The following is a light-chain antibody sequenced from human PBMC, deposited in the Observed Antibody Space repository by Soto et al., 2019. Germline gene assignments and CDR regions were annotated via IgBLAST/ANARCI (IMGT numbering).Light chain of an antibody. J-gene: IGLJ2*01. CDR1: SSNIGAGFD. Sequence: QSVLTQPPSVSGAPGQRVTISCTGNSSNIGAGFDVHWYRQLPGEAPKLLIYRNNNRPSGVPDRFSGSKSGTSASLAITGPQDEDDAYYYSQARNQSVVFGGGTKLTVL. CDR2: RNN. CDR3: QARNQSVV. V-gene: IGLV1-40*01.